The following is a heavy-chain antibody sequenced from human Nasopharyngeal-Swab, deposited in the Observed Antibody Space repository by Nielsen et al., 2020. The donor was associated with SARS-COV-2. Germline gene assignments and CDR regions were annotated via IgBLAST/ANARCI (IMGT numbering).Heavy chain of an antibody. D-gene: IGHD4-17*01. J-gene: IGHJ6*03. CDR1: GYSFTSYG. V-gene: IGHV1-18*01. CDR2: ISGYDGNI. Sequence: ASVKVSCKVSGYSFTSYGISWVRQAPGQGLEWMGWISGYDGNIKYAQNFQDRATMTTDTSTSTAYMELRSLRSEDTAVYYCARLPYGDYEVGSYYYYYMDVWGKGTTVTVSS. CDR3: ARLPYGDYEVGSYYYYYMDV.